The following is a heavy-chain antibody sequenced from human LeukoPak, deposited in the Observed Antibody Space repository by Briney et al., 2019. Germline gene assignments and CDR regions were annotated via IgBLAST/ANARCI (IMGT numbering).Heavy chain of an antibody. CDR1: DGSITSYY. D-gene: IGHD4-11*01. CDR3: ARDNYDYPDY. J-gene: IGHJ4*02. Sequence: PSETLSLTCTVSDGSITSYYWSWIRQPAGKGLDWIGRIYPSGTTYYNPSLKSRVTMSVDTSKNQFSLRLTSVTAADTAIYYCARDNYDYPDYWGQGTLVTVSS. V-gene: IGHV4-4*07. CDR2: IYPSGTT.